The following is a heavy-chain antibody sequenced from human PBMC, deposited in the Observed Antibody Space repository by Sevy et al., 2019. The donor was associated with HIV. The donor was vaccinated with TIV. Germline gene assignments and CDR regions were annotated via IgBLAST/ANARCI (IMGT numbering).Heavy chain of an antibody. CDR3: ARDLPPSATTVAHFDC. V-gene: IGHV3-48*03. CDR2: ISNSGTTI. CDR1: GFTFSSYE. D-gene: IGHD4-17*01. Sequence: GGSLRLSCAASGFTFSSYEMSWVRQAPGKGLEWVSYISNSGTTIYYSDSVKDRFTISRDNARNSLYLQMNSLRAEDTAIYYCARDLPPSATTVAHFDCWGQGTLVTISS. J-gene: IGHJ4*02.